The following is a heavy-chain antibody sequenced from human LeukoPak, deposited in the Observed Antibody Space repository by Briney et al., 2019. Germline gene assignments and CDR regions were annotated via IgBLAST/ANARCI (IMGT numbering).Heavy chain of an antibody. V-gene: IGHV3-23*01. J-gene: IGHJ3*02. D-gene: IGHD3-22*01. CDR2: ISGSGGST. CDR3: AKRMYYYDSSGYYRWDAFDI. Sequence: GGSLRLSCAASGFTFSSYAMSWVRQAPGKGLGWVSAISGSGGSTYYADSVKGRFTISRDNSKNTLYLQMNSLRAEDTAVYYCAKRMYYYDSSGYYRWDAFDIWGQGTMVTVSS. CDR1: GFTFSSYA.